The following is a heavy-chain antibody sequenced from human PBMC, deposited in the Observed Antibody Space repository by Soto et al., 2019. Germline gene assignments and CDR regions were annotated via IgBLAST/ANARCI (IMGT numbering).Heavy chain of an antibody. CDR3: ARDRSDFWSGMKQAGFDP. D-gene: IGHD3-3*01. CDR2: IYSSGST. Sequence: SSETLSLTCIVSGGSISPYYWSWIRQPAGKGLEWIGRIYSSGSTNYNPSLKSRLTMSVDTSKNQVSLKLRSMTAADTAVYFCARDRSDFWSGMKQAGFDPWGQGTLVTVSS. V-gene: IGHV4-4*07. CDR1: GGSISPYY. J-gene: IGHJ5*02.